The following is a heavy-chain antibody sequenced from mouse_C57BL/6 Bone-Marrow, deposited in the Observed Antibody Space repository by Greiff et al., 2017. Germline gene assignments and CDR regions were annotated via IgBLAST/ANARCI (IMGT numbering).Heavy chain of an antibody. CDR2: INPGSGGT. CDR3: ARNFITTVVATNYYALDY. Sequence: QVQLQQSGAELVRPGTSVKVSCKASGYAFTNYLIEWVKQRPGQGLEWIGVINPGSGGTNYNEQFKGKATLTADKSSSTAYMQLSSLTSEDSAVYFCARNFITTVVATNYYALDYWGQGTSVTVSS. J-gene: IGHJ4*01. D-gene: IGHD1-1*01. CDR1: GYAFTNYL. V-gene: IGHV1-54*01.